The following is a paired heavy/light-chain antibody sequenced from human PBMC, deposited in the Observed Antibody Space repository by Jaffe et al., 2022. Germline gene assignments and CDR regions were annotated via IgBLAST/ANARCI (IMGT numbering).Heavy chain of an antibody. Sequence: QVQLVQSGAEVKKPGSSVKVSCKASGGTFSSYAISWVRQAPGQGLEWMGGIIPIFGTANYAQKFQGRVTITADESTSTAYMELSSLRSEDTAVYYCARLAGYSPYYYYYMDVWGKGTTVTVSS. J-gene: IGHJ6*03. D-gene: IGHD3-9*01. CDR2: IIPIFGTA. CDR1: GGTFSSYA. CDR3: ARLAGYSPYYYYYMDV. V-gene: IGHV1-69*01.
Light chain of an antibody. V-gene: IGLV1-47*01. CDR3: AAWDDSLSGPKV. CDR1: SSNIGSNY. J-gene: IGLJ3*02. CDR2: RNN. Sequence: QSVLTQPPSASGTPGQRVTISCSGSSSNIGSNYVYWYQQLPGTAPKLLIYRNNQRPSGVPDRFSGSKSGTSASLAISGLRSEDEADYYCAAWDDSLSGPKVFGGGTKLTVL.